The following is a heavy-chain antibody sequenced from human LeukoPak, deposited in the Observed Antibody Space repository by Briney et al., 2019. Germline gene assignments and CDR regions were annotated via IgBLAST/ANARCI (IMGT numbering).Heavy chain of an antibody. Sequence: GGSLRLSCAASGFTFSSYWMSWVRQAPGKGLEWVVNIKQDGSDKYYVDSVKGRFTISRDNGKNSLYLQMNSLRAEDTAVYYCARDGGSGSYANWGQGTLVTVSS. J-gene: IGHJ4*02. CDR1: GFTFSSYW. CDR2: IKQDGSDK. V-gene: IGHV3-7*03. CDR3: ARDGGSGSYAN. D-gene: IGHD3-16*01.